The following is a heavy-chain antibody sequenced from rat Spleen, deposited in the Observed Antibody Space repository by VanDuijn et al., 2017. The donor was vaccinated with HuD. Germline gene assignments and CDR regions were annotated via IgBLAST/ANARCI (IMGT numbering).Heavy chain of an antibody. J-gene: IGHJ2*01. V-gene: IGHV5-29*01. CDR1: GFTFSDYY. D-gene: IGHD1-6*01. CDR3: ARRGILRPIGGYFDY. CDR2: INYDDSTI. Sequence: EVQLVESGGGLVQPGRSLKLSCAASGFTFSDYYMAWVRQAPTKGLEWVATINYDDSTIYYRDSVKGRFIVSRDNAKSTLYLQMNSLRSEDTATYYCARRGILRPIGGYFDYWGQGVMVTVSS.